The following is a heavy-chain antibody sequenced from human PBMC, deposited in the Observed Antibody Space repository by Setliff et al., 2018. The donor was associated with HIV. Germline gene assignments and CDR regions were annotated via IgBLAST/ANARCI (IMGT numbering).Heavy chain of an antibody. CDR1: SGSFSGYR. J-gene: IGHJ4*02. Sequence: TSETLSLTCAVYSGSFSGYRWTWIRQPPGKGLEWIGEINHRGSTTYNPSLRSRVTISVGTSKNQFSLKLNSVTAADTAVYYCARGDYYDSTGYEGLDSWGRGTLVTVSS. CDR3: ARGDYYDSTGYEGLDS. D-gene: IGHD3-22*01. V-gene: IGHV4-34*01. CDR2: INHRGST.